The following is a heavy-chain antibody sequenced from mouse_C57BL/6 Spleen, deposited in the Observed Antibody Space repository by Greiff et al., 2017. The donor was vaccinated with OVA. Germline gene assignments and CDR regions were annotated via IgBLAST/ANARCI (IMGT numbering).Heavy chain of an antibody. CDR1: GFTFSDYY. D-gene: IGHD1-1*01. V-gene: IGHV5-12*01. Sequence: EVHLVESGGGLVQPGGSLKLSCAASGFTFSDYYMYWVRQTPEKRLEWVAYISNGGGSTYYPDTVKGRFTISRDNAKNTLYLQMSRLKSEDTAMYYCASEPYYYGSSYGFAYWGQGTLVTVSA. CDR2: ISNGGGST. CDR3: ASEPYYYGSSYGFAY. J-gene: IGHJ3*01.